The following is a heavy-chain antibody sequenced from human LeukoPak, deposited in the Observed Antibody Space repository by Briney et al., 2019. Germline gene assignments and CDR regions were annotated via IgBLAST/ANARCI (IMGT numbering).Heavy chain of an antibody. CDR2: IYYSGST. CDR1: GGSISSSSYY. D-gene: IGHD3-22*01. J-gene: IGHJ4*02. V-gene: IGHV4-39*01. Sequence: SETLSLTCTVSGGSISSSSYYWGWIRQPPGKGLEWIGSIYYSGSTYYNPSLKSRVTISVDTSKNQFSLKLSSVTAADTAVYYCARLLGGGYDSSGIDYWGQGTLVTVSS. CDR3: ARLLGGGYDSSGIDY.